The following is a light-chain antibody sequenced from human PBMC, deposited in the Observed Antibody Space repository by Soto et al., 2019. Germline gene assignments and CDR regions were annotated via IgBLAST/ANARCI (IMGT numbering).Light chain of an antibody. Sequence: DIQMTQTPSTLSASVGDRVTITCRASQKINRWLAWYQQRPGKAPNLLIHKASTLEVGVPSRFSGSASGTEFTLTISSLQPDDFAVYFCLQYNVYPLSFGGGTKVEIK. CDR2: KAS. V-gene: IGKV1-5*03. CDR1: QKINRW. CDR3: LQYNVYPLS. J-gene: IGKJ4*01.